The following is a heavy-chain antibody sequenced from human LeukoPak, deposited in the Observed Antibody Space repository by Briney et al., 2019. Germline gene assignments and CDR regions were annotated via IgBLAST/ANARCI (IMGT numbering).Heavy chain of an antibody. Sequence: GGSLRLSCAASGFTFSSYSMNWVRQAPGKGLEWVSSISSSSSYIYYADSVKGRFTISRDNAKNSLYLQMNSLRAEDTAVYYCARVAREWELLRDAFDIWGQGTMVTVSS. D-gene: IGHD1-26*01. CDR2: ISSSSSYI. J-gene: IGHJ3*02. V-gene: IGHV3-21*01. CDR1: GFTFSSYS. CDR3: ARVAREWELLRDAFDI.